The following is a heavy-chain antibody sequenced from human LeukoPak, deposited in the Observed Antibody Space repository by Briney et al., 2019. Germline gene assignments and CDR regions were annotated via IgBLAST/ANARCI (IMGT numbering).Heavy chain of an antibody. Sequence: SETLSLTCAVYGGSFSGYYWSWIRRPPGKGLEWIGEINHSGSTYYNPSLKSRVTISVDTSKNQFSLKLSSVTAADTAVYYCARLSPLGTLSYWGQGTLVTVSS. CDR3: ARLSPLGTLSY. D-gene: IGHD3-16*01. V-gene: IGHV4-34*01. J-gene: IGHJ4*02. CDR2: INHSGST. CDR1: GGSFSGYY.